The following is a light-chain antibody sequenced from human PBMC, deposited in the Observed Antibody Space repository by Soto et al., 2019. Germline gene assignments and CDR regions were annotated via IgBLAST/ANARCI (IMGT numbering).Light chain of an antibody. Sequence: QSALTQPPSSSGSPGQSVTISCTGTSSDVGGYNYFSWYQQHPGITPKLMIYEVSKRPSGVPDRFSGSKSGNTASLTVSGLKDEDEAAYYCSLYAGSNKVVFGGGTKLTVL. V-gene: IGLV2-8*01. J-gene: IGLJ2*01. CDR1: SSDVGGYNY. CDR2: EVS. CDR3: SLYAGSNKVV.